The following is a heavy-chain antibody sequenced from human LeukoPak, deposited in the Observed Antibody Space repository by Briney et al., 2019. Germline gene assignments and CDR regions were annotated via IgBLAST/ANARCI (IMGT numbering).Heavy chain of an antibody. D-gene: IGHD5-18*01. J-gene: IGHJ2*01. Sequence: PSETLSVTCAVYGGSFSGYYWSWIRQPPGKGLEWIGEINHSGSTNYNPSLKRRVTISVDTSKNQFSLQLSSVTAADTAVYYCARGRMLWLPPSGVWYFDLWGRGTLVTVSS. CDR3: ARGRMLWLPPSGVWYFDL. CDR1: GGSFSGYY. V-gene: IGHV4-34*01. CDR2: INHSGST.